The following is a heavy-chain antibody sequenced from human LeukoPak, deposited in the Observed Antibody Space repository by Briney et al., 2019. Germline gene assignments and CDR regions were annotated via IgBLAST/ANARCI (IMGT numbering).Heavy chain of an antibody. D-gene: IGHD6-19*01. CDR1: GYTFTGYY. CDR2: INPNSGGT. J-gene: IGHJ4*02. CDR3: ARLAVAGRYYFDY. V-gene: IGHV1-2*02. Sequence: ASVKVSCRASGYTFTGYYMHWVRQAPGQGLEWMGWINPNSGGTNYAQKFQGRVTMTRDTSISTAYMELSRLRSDDTAVYYCARLAVAGRYYFDYWGQGTLVTVSS.